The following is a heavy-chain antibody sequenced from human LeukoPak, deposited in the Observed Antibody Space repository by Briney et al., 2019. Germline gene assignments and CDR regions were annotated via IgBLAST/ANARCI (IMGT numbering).Heavy chain of an antibody. CDR3: ARVVGVTNFDY. J-gene: IGHJ4*02. CDR2: INHSGST. D-gene: IGHD4-17*01. Sequence: SETLSLTCAVYGGSFSGYYWSWIRQPPGKGLEWIGEINHSGSTNYNPSLKSRVTISVDTSKNQFSLKLSSVTAADTAVYYCARVVGVTNFDYWGQGTLVTVSS. V-gene: IGHV4-34*01. CDR1: GGSFSGYY.